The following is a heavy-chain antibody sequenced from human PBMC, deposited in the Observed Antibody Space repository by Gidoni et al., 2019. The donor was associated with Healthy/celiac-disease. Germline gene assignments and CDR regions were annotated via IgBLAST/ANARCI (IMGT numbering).Heavy chain of an antibody. Sequence: QVQLQQWGAGLLKPSETLSLTCAVYGGSFSGYYWSWIRQPPGKGLEWIGEINHSGSTNYNPSLKSRVTISVDTSKNQFSLKLSSVTAADTAVYYCARGPAARRYYYYYYGMDVWGQGTTVTVSS. D-gene: IGHD6-6*01. V-gene: IGHV4-34*01. CDR1: GGSFSGYY. J-gene: IGHJ6*02. CDR3: ARGPAARRYYYYYYGMDV. CDR2: INHSGST.